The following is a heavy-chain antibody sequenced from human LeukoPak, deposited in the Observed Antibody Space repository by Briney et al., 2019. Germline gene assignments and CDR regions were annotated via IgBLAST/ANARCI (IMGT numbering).Heavy chain of an antibody. CDR1: GFTFSSYG. V-gene: IGHV3-30*02. Sequence: PGGSLRLSCEASGFTFSSYGMNWVRQAPGKGLEWVAFIRYDGNNAFYVDSVKGRFTISRDNSKNTLYLQMNSLRAEDTAVYYCAKGGDGYNYGSYFDYWGQGTLVTVSS. J-gene: IGHJ4*02. D-gene: IGHD5-24*01. CDR3: AKGGDGYNYGSYFDY. CDR2: IRYDGNNA.